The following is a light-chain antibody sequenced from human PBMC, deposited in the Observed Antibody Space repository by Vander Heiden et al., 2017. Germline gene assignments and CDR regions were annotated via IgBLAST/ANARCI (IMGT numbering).Light chain of an antibody. CDR3: QQSYRNPRT. Sequence: DIQMTQSPSSLSASVGDRVTITCRASQTIARYLNWYQQKPGRAPSLLIHGASNLQNGVPSRFSGSGSGTDFTLTISDLQVEDFATYFCQQSYRNPRTFGQGTKVEI. CDR1: QTIARY. CDR2: GAS. V-gene: IGKV1-39*01. J-gene: IGKJ1*01.